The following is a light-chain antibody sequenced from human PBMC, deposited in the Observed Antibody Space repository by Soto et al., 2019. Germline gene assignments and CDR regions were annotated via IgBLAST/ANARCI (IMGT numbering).Light chain of an antibody. Sequence: EIVFTQSPGTLALSPGERATLSCRPSQSVSSSYLAWYQQKPGQAPRLLIYGASSRATGIPDRFSGSGSGTDFTLTINRLEAEDFAVYFCQQYGSSPYTFGQGTKVDI. CDR3: QQYGSSPYT. J-gene: IGKJ2*01. CDR1: QSVSSSY. V-gene: IGKV3-20*01. CDR2: GAS.